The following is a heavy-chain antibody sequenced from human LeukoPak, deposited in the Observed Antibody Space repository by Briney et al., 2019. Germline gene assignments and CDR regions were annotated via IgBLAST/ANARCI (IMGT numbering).Heavy chain of an antibody. CDR1: GGSISSSRYY. CDR3: ARVVTKYYYDSSGSSVDP. Sequence: PSETLSLTCTVSGGSISSSRYYWGWIRQPPGKGLEWIGEINHSGSTNYNPSLKSRVTISVDTSKNQFSLKLSSVTAADTAVYYCARVVTKYYYDSSGSSVDPWGQGTLVTVSS. J-gene: IGHJ5*02. V-gene: IGHV4-39*07. D-gene: IGHD3-22*01. CDR2: INHSGST.